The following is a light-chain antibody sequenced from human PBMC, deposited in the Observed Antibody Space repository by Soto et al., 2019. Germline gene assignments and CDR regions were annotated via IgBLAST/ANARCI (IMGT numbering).Light chain of an antibody. J-gene: IGLJ7*01. CDR3: AAWDDSLTGPV. CDR2: FDD. V-gene: IGLV1-36*01. Sequence: QPVLTQPPSVSAAPRQRVTISCSGSSSNIGNNAVNWYQQLPEKAPKLLIHFDDRVASGVSDRFSGSKSGTSASLAISGLQSEDEADYYCAAWDDSLTGPVFGGGTQLTVL. CDR1: SSNIGNNA.